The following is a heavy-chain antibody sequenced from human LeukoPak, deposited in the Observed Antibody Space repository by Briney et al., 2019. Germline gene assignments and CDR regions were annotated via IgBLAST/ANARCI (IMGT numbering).Heavy chain of an antibody. J-gene: IGHJ4*02. V-gene: IGHV4-59*02. CDR3: ARDSTGSSWNDF. CDR2: IYYSGST. Sequence: SETLSLTCTVSGGSVSSRYWSWIRQPPGKGLEWIGYIYYSGSTNYNPSLKSRVSISVDTSKNQFSLKLSSVTAVDTAVYYCARDSTGSSWNDFWGQGTLVTVSS. D-gene: IGHD6-13*01. CDR1: GGSVSSRY.